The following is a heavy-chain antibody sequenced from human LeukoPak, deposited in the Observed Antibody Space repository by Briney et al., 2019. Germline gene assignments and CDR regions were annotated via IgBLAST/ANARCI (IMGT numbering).Heavy chain of an antibody. CDR3: AKSGNTETVDY. V-gene: IGHV3-23*01. CDR2: IRDSDGRT. D-gene: IGHD6-25*01. CDR1: GFTLSSYA. Sequence: PGGSLRLSCAASGFTLSSYAMSWVRQTPGKGLECVSTIRDSDGRTYYADSVEGRFTISRDNSTNTLYQQMNSLRAGDTAIYYCAKSGNTETVDYWGQGTLVTVSS. J-gene: IGHJ4*02.